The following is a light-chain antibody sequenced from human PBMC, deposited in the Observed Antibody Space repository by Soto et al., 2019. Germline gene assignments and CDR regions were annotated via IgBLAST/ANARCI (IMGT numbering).Light chain of an antibody. CDR1: QASSSH. CDR2: AKS. Sequence: VIWMTQSPSLISASTGDRVNISCRISQASSSHLAWYQQKPGKAPNLLLFAKSTLQGGVPSRFSGSGSGTDLTLSISSLQSEDFTTYYGQQYYNFPYPCGRGTKVEF. CDR3: QQYYNFPYP. V-gene: IGKV1D-8*01. J-gene: IGKJ2*01.